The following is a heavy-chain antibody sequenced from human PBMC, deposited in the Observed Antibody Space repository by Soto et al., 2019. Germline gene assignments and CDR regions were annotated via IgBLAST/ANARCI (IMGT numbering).Heavy chain of an antibody. D-gene: IGHD4-4*01. CDR2: IPYDGSNK. Sequence: PRGPLRLSCAASGFTFSSYGLHLVRQAPGKGLEWVAFIPYDGSNKYYADSVKGRFTISRDNSKNTLYLQMNSLRAEDTAVYYCAKETTEMATTFDYWGQGTMVTVSS. CDR3: AKETTEMATTFDY. CDR1: GFTFSSYG. J-gene: IGHJ4*02. V-gene: IGHV3-30*02.